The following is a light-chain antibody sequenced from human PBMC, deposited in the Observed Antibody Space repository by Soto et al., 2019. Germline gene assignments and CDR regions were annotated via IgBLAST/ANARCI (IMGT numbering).Light chain of an antibody. Sequence: DSQKSESLSAVAASVENRATITCQASQDIGKYLNWYEQKPGKAPKIXIYDASNLATGVQSRFSGSGSGTDFTFTIRSLQPEDISTYYCQPYDTLPLTFGGGTKVDIK. CDR2: DAS. V-gene: IGKV1-33*01. J-gene: IGKJ4*01. CDR3: QPYDTLPLT. CDR1: QDIGKY.